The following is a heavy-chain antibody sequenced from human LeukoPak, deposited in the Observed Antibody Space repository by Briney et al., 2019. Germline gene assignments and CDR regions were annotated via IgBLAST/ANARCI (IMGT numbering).Heavy chain of an antibody. V-gene: IGHV3-53*01. CDR2: IFSST. J-gene: IGHJ4*02. CDR1: GFTVSSNS. CDR3: ARRAGAYSHPYDY. D-gene: IGHD4/OR15-4a*01. Sequence: GGSLRLSCTVSGFTVSSNSMSWVRQAPGKGLEWVSFIFSSTHYSDSVKGRFTISRDNSKNTLYLQMNSLRAEDTAVYYCARRAGAYSHPYDYWGQGALVTVSS.